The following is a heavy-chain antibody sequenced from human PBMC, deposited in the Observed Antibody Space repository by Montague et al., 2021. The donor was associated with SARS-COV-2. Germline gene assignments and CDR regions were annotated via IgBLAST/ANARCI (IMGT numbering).Heavy chain of an antibody. J-gene: IGHJ2*01. CDR2: IYYSGST. Sequence: SETLSLTCTVSGGSISSSSYYWGWIRQPPGKGLEWIGNIYYSGSTYYNPSLKSRVTISIDKSKNQFSLKLSSVTAADTAVYYCAREFRTYGYGGQYWYFDPWGRGTLVTVSS. D-gene: IGHD3-10*01. CDR1: GGSISSSSYY. V-gene: IGHV4-39*07. CDR3: AREFRTYGYGGQYWYFDP.